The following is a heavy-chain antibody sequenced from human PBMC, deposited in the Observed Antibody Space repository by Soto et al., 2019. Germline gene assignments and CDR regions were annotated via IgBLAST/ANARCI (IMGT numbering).Heavy chain of an antibody. D-gene: IGHD3-3*01. J-gene: IGHJ3*02. CDR3: AISSLSRTGGRFLEWLKGYEKDAFDI. V-gene: IGHV1-24*01. CDR2: FDPEDGET. CDR1: GYTLTELS. Sequence: GASVKVSCKVSGYTLTELSMHWVRQAPGKGLEWMGGFDPEDGETIYAQKFQGRVTMTEDTSTDTAYMELSSLRSEDTAVYYCAISSLSRTGGRFLEWLKGYEKDAFDIWGQGTMVTVS.